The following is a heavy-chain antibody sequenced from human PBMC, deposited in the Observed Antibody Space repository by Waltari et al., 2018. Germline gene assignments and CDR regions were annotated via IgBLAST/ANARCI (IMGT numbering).Heavy chain of an antibody. J-gene: IGHJ4*02. D-gene: IGHD2-21*02. V-gene: IGHV3-7*01. Sequence: EVQLAESGGGLVQPGGSLRLSCAASGLILSSYWMTLVRQAPGKGLEGVANIKEDGSEIYYVDSVRGRFTVARDNAKNALFLQMTSLRVEDTAVYYCATGSVTHTYWGQGTLVSVSA. CDR3: ATGSVTHTY. CDR2: IKEDGSEI. CDR1: GLILSSYW.